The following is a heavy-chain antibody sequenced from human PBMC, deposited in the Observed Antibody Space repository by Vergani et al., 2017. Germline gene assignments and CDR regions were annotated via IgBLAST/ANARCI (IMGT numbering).Heavy chain of an antibody. CDR1: GGTFSSYA. J-gene: IGHJ4*02. V-gene: IGHV1-69*12. Sequence: QVQLVQSGAEVKKPGSSVKVSCKASGGTFSSYAISWVRQAPGQGLEWMGGIIPRFGTANYAQKFQGRVTITADESTSTAYMELSSLRSEDTAVYYCARDISITMVRGVITLYYWGQGTLVTVSS. CDR2: IIPRFGTA. D-gene: IGHD3-10*01. CDR3: ARDISITMVRGVITLYY.